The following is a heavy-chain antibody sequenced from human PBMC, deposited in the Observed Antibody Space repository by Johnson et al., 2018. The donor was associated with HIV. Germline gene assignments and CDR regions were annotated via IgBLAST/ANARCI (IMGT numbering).Heavy chain of an antibody. D-gene: IGHD2-21*02. Sequence: VQLVESGGGLVQPGGSMRLSCAASGFTFSESWMHWVRQAPGKGLEWVANIKQDGSEKYYADSVKGRFTISRDNSKKTLYLQMNRMRAEDTAVSTCAREKTRVTAWDAFDILGQGTMVTVSS. CDR1: GFTFSESW. V-gene: IGHV3-7*01. CDR2: IKQDGSEK. J-gene: IGHJ3*02. CDR3: AREKTRVTAWDAFDI.